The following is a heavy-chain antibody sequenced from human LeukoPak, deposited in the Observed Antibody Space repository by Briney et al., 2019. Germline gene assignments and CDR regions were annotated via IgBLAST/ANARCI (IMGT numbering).Heavy chain of an antibody. Sequence: GGSLRLSCAASGFIFKTYAMSWVRQAPGKGLEWVSSISGSADKTYYADSVKGRFTISSDYSKNTLYLQMDSLRADDTAVYYCTPLSYPDAFNFWGQGTMVTVSS. CDR3: TPLSYPDAFNF. V-gene: IGHV3-23*01. CDR1: GFIFKTYA. J-gene: IGHJ3*01. CDR2: ISGSADKT. D-gene: IGHD3-16*01.